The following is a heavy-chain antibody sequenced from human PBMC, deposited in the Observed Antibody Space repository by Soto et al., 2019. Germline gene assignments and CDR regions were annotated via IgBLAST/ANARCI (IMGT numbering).Heavy chain of an antibody. Sequence: QVQLVQSGAEVKKPGSSVKVSCKASGGTFSSYAISWVRQAPGQGLEWMGGIIPIFGTADYAQKFQGRVTITADESTSTAYMELSSLGSEDTAVYYCARMFDRSGYSPPFLRYWGQGTLVTVSS. V-gene: IGHV1-69*12. CDR3: ARMFDRSGYSPPFLRY. CDR1: GGTFSSYA. D-gene: IGHD3-22*01. J-gene: IGHJ4*02. CDR2: IIPIFGTA.